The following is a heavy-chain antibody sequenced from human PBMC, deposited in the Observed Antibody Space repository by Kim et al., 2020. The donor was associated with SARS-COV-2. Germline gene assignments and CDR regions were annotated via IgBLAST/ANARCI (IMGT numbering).Heavy chain of an antibody. V-gene: IGHV3-30*18. Sequence: GGSLRLSCAASGFTFSSYGMHWVRQAPGKGLEWVAVISYDGSNKYYADSVKGRFTISRDNSKNTLYLQMNSLRADDTAVYYCAKISVGIEEMATWDYWGQGTLVTVSS. CDR3: AKISVGIEEMATWDY. CDR1: GFTFSSYG. J-gene: IGHJ4*02. CDR2: ISYDGSNK. D-gene: IGHD5-12*01.